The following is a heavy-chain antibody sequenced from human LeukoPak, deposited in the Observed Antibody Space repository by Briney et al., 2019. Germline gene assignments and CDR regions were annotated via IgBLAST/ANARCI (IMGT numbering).Heavy chain of an antibody. Sequence: GGSLRLSCAASGFTFSSYSMNWVRQAPGKGLEWVSSISSSSSYIYYADSVKGRFTISRDNAKNSLYLQMNSLRAENTAVYYCARVRAAPRHYYGMDVSGQRTTVTVSS. CDR3: ARVRAAPRHYYGMDV. CDR2: ISSSSSYI. V-gene: IGHV3-21*01. D-gene: IGHD6-25*01. J-gene: IGHJ6*02. CDR1: GFTFSSYS.